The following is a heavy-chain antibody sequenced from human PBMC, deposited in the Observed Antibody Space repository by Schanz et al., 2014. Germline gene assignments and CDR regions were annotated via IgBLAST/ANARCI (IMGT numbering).Heavy chain of an antibody. CDR2: ITTSTSYT. CDR3: ARLGRMGAFDI. CDR1: GFTFSDYY. J-gene: IGHJ3*02. D-gene: IGHD2-8*01. V-gene: IGHV3-11*06. Sequence: QVQLVESGGGVVQPGGSLRLSCAASGFTFSDYYLSWIRQAPGKGLEWISYITTSTSYTNYADSVKGRFTISRDNAKKSLFLQMNSLRAEDTAVYYCARLGRMGAFDIWGQGTMVTVSS.